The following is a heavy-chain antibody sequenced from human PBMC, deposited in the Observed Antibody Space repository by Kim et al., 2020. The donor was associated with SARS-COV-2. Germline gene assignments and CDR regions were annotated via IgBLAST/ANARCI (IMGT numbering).Heavy chain of an antibody. J-gene: IGHJ4*02. CDR2: ISWNSGSI. Sequence: GGSLRLSCAASGFTFDGYAMNWVRQAPGKGLEWVSGISWNSGSIGYADSVKGRFTISRDNAKNSLYLQMNSLRAEDTALYYCAKEMGYYGSGRHYNDVDYGGQGTLVTVSS. V-gene: IGHV3-9*01. CDR3: AKEMGYYGSGRHYNDVDY. D-gene: IGHD3-10*01. CDR1: GFTFDGYA.